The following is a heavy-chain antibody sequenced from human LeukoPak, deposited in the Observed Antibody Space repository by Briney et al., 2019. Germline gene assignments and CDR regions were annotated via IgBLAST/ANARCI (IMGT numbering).Heavy chain of an antibody. CDR2: IYYSGST. J-gene: IGHJ4*02. V-gene: IGHV4-39*01. Sequence: PSETLSLTCTVSGGSISSSSYYWGWIRQPPGKGLEWIGSIYYSGSTYYNPSLKSRVTISVDTSKNQFSLKLSSVTAADTAVYYCARLDPTYYYDSSGYLDYWGQGTLVTVSS. D-gene: IGHD3-22*01. CDR3: ARLDPTYYYDSSGYLDY. CDR1: GGSISSSSYY.